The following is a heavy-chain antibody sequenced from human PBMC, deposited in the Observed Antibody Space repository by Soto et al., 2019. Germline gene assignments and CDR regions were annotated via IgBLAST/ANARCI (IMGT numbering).Heavy chain of an antibody. J-gene: IGHJ4*02. Sequence: SGPTLVNPTETLTLTCTVSGFSLSNARMGVSWIRQPPGKALEWLAHIFSNDEKSYSTSLKSRLTISKDTSKSQVVLTMTNMDPVDTATYYCARIAKIFGVVRSKTYYFDYWGQGTLVTVSS. CDR1: GFSLSNARMG. V-gene: IGHV2-26*01. D-gene: IGHD3-3*01. CDR2: IFSNDEK. CDR3: ARIAKIFGVVRSKTYYFDY.